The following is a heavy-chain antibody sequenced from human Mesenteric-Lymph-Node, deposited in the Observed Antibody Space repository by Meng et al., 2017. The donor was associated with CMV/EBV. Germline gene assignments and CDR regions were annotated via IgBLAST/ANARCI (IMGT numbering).Heavy chain of an antibody. D-gene: IGHD3-9*01. CDR1: GGSFSGYY. Sequence: QVGFHQWGAVLLKPSETLSVTCAVYGGSFSGYYGNWIRQSPEKGLEWIGEINHSGSTTYNPSFTSRIIISVDTSTNQISLNMSSVTAADTAVYYCARGSSYDILTGYFDYWGQGALVTVSS. J-gene: IGHJ4*02. CDR2: INHSGST. CDR3: ARGSSYDILTGYFDY. V-gene: IGHV4-34*01.